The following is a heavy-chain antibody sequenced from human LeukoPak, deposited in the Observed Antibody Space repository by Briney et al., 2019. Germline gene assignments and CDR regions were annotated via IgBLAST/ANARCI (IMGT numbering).Heavy chain of an antibody. CDR2: IYSSGSA. V-gene: IGHV4-59*08. D-gene: IGHD5-12*01. CDR1: GGSISPCY. Sequence: SSETLSLTCSVSGGSISPCYWSWIRQPPGKGLEWIGYIYSSGSANYNPSLKSRVTISVDTSKNHFSLKLSSVTAADTAVYYCARMGGYSGYATHWGQGTLVTVSS. CDR3: ARMGGYSGYATH. J-gene: IGHJ4*02.